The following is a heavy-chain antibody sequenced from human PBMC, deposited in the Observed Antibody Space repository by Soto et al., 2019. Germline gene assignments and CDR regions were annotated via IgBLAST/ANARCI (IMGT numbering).Heavy chain of an antibody. CDR1: GYSFTSYT. CDR3: AGDPDSHYNDSHASSYP. V-gene: IGHV1-69*04. Sequence: ASVKVSCKASGYSFTSYTISWVRQAPGQGLEWMGRIIPILGIANYAQKFQGRVTITADKSTSTAYMELSGLRSDDTAVYYCAGDPDSHYNDSHASSYPWGQGTLVTVSS. J-gene: IGHJ5*02. D-gene: IGHD4-4*01. CDR2: IIPILGIA.